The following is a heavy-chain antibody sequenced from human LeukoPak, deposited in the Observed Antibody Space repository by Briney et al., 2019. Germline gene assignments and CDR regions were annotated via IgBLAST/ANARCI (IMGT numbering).Heavy chain of an antibody. J-gene: IGHJ6*02. CDR1: GFTFSTYG. CDR3: TADTAMVTRDWYYYGMDV. Sequence: PGGSLRLSCAASGFTFSTYGMHWVRQAPGKGLEWVGRIKSKTDGGTTDYAAPVKGRFTISRDDSQNTLYLQMNSLKTEDTAVDYCTADTAMVTRDWYYYGMDVWGQGTTVTVSS. D-gene: IGHD5-18*01. V-gene: IGHV3-15*01. CDR2: IKSKTDGGTT.